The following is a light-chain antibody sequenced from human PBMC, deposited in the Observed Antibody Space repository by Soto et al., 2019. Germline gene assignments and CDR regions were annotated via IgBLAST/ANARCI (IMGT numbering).Light chain of an antibody. V-gene: IGKV3-11*01. Sequence: EIFLTQAPSTRSLSALQTATLSCRALQSVSGYIGWYQQKPGQAPRLLIYADSNRATGIPARFSGSGSGTDFTLTISSLEPEDFAVYYCQQRNNWPPGITFGQGTRLEIK. CDR1: QSVSGY. J-gene: IGKJ5*01. CDR2: ADS. CDR3: QQRNNWPPGIT.